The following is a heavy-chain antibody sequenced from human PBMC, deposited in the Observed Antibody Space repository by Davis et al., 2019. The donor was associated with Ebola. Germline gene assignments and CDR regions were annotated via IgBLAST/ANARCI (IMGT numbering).Heavy chain of an antibody. CDR2: INRDGSTT. CDR1: GFTFSSYW. J-gene: IGHJ4*02. Sequence: GESLKISCAASGFTFSSYWMHWVRQAPGKGLVWVSCINRDGSTTTYADSVKGRFTISRDNAKSTLYLQMNNLRVEDTAVYYCATLPGYYWGQGTLVTVSS. D-gene: IGHD1-26*01. V-gene: IGHV3-74*03. CDR3: ATLPGYY.